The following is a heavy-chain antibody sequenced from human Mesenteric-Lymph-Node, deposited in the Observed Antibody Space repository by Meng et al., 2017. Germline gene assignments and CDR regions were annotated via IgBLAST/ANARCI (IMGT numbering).Heavy chain of an antibody. CDR1: GYTFNKYG. V-gene: IGHV1-18*01. Sequence: QVQLVQSGAEVKKPGASVKVSCKASGYTFNKYGVSWVRQAPGQGLEWMGWISAYNGNTVYSEKVQGRVTMTTDTSTSTAYMEVRSLTSDDTAVYYCARDIGRIGTAVETPGDWGQGTLVTVSS. CDR2: ISAYNGNT. J-gene: IGHJ4*02. CDR3: ARDIGRIGTAVETPGD. D-gene: IGHD4-23*01.